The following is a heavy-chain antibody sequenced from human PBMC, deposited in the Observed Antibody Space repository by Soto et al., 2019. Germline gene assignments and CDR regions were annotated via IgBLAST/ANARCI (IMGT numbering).Heavy chain of an antibody. V-gene: IGHV4-31*03. J-gene: IGHJ4*02. CDR2: IYYSGST. CDR1: GGSISSGGYY. CDR3: ARGGYYDFWSGYYHSGNYFDY. D-gene: IGHD3-3*01. Sequence: SDTLSLTCTVSGGSISSGGYYWSWIRQHPGKGLEWIGYIYYSGSTYYNPSLKSRVTISVDTSKNQFSLKLSSVTAADTAVYYCARGGYYDFWSGYYHSGNYFDYWGQGTLVTVSS.